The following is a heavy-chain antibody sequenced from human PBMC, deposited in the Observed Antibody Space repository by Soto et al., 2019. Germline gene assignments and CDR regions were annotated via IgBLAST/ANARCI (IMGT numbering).Heavy chain of an antibody. CDR2: ISYDGETT. CDR3: AKSDKGVFGVVMSPAVDPFDV. CDR1: GVTFRTYG. D-gene: IGHD3-3*01. V-gene: IGHV3-30*18. Sequence: QVHLVESGGGVVQPGRSLRLSCVVSGVTFRTYGIHWVRQAPGKGLEWVAAISYDGETTFSADSVKGRFTISKDTSKNTVFLQMNSRATGDTALYFCAKSDKGVFGVVMSPAVDPFDVWGQGTLVAVSS. J-gene: IGHJ3*01.